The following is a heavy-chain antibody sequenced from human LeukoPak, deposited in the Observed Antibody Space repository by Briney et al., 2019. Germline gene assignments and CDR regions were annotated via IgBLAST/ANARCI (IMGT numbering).Heavy chain of an antibody. D-gene: IGHD5-12*01. CDR3: ARGYSGYDYDGYYYYYYYYMDV. Sequence: SETLSLTCTVSGGSISSYYWSWIRQPPGKGLEWIGYIYYSGRTNYNPSLKSRVTISVDTSKNQFSLKLSSVTAADTAVYYCARGYSGYDYDGYYYYYYYYMDVWGKGTTVTVSS. V-gene: IGHV4-59*01. J-gene: IGHJ6*03. CDR2: IYYSGRT. CDR1: GGSISSYY.